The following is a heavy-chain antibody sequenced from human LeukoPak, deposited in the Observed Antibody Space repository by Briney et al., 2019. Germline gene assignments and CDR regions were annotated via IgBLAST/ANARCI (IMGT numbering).Heavy chain of an antibody. J-gene: IGHJ4*02. Sequence: ASVKVSCKASGYTSTSYGISWVRQAPGQGLEWMGWISAYNGNTNYAQKLQGRVTMTTDTSTSTAYMELRSLRSDDTAVYYCARIPSPTEQWRPYFDYWGQGTLVTVSS. V-gene: IGHV1-18*01. D-gene: IGHD6-19*01. CDR3: ARIPSPTEQWRPYFDY. CDR1: GYTSTSYG. CDR2: ISAYNGNT.